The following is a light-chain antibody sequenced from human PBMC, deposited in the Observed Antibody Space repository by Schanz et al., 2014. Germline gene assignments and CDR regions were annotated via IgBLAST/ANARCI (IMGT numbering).Light chain of an antibody. CDR3: NSYAGSSTWV. CDR2: EGS. V-gene: IGLV2-23*01. Sequence: QSALTQPASVSGSPGQSITISCTGTTSDVGSYKLVSWCQQDPGKAPKLLIDEGSKRPSGVPDRFSGSKSGNTASLTVSGLQSEDEADYYCNSYAGSSTWVFGGGTKLIVL. CDR1: TSDVGSYKL. J-gene: IGLJ3*02.